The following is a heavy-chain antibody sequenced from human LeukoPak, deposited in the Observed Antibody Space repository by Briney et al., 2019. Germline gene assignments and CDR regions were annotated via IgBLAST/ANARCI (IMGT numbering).Heavy chain of an antibody. CDR3: GSTNYNPSLKSRVTISVDTSKNQFSPKLSSVTAADTAVYYSARGTDGLKNYYYYYMDV. V-gene: IGHV4-59*01. J-gene: IGHJ6*03. Sequence: SETLSLTCTVSGGSISSYYWSWIRQPPGKGLEWIGYIYYSGSTNYNPSLKSRVTISVDTSKNQFSPKLSSVTAADTAVYYSGSTNYNPSLKSRVTISVDTSKNQFSPKLSSVTAADTAVYYSARGTDGLKNYYYYYMDVWGKGTTVTVSS. CDR1: GGSISSYY. CDR2: IYYSGST. D-gene: IGHD3-10*01.